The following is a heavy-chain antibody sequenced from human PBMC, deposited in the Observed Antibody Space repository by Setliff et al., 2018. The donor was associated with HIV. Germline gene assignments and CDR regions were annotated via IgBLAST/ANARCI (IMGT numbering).Heavy chain of an antibody. Sequence: ASVMVSCKASGGTFSSYAINWVRQAPGHGLEWMGGIIPILGIAHYAQAFRDRVTLSADKSTNIAYMRLASLRSEDTAVYYCARDKEKRYYNDSSGHYDWFDPWGQGTLVTVSS. CDR3: ARDKEKRYYNDSSGHYDWFDP. CDR2: IIPILGIA. J-gene: IGHJ5*02. D-gene: IGHD3-22*01. CDR1: GGTFSSYA. V-gene: IGHV1-69*10.